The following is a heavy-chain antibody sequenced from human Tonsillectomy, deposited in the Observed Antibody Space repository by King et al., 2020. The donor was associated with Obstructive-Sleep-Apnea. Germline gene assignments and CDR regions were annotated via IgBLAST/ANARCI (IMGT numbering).Heavy chain of an antibody. CDR3: ARDEEWELLGPD. J-gene: IGHJ4*02. V-gene: IGHV3-48*04. CDR1: GFTFSSYS. D-gene: IGHD1-26*01. CDR2: ISTSSSTI. Sequence: VQLVESGGGLVQPGGSLRLSCAASGFTFSSYSMNWVRQAPGKGLEWVSYISTSSSTIRYADSVKGRFTISRDNAKNSLYLQMNSLRAEDTAVYYCARDEEWELLGPDWGQGTLVTVSS.